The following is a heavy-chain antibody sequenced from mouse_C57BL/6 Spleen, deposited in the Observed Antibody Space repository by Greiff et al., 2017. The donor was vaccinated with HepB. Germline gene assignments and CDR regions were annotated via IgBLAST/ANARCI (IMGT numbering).Heavy chain of an antibody. CDR1: GYTFTSYW. J-gene: IGHJ4*01. D-gene: IGHD2-10*01. V-gene: IGHV1-64*01. Sequence: VQLQQPGAELVKPGASVKLSCKASGYTFTSYWMHWVKQRPGQGLEWIGMIHPNSGSTNYNEKFKSKATLTVDKSSSTAYMQLSSLTSEDSAVYYFASYYGNLYAMDYWGQGTSVTVSS. CDR3: ASYYGNLYAMDY. CDR2: IHPNSGST.